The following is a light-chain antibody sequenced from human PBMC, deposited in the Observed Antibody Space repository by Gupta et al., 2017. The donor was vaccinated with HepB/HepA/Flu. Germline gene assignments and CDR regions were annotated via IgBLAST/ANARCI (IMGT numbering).Light chain of an antibody. CDR3: QWYNNWPPRII. Sequence: EIVMTQSPATLSVSPGDRATLSCRASQGIGSNLAWYQQRPGQAPRLLIYDTSTRVVDIPDRFSGSGSGTEFTLTITSLQSEDFAVYYCQWYNNWPPRIIFGQGTRLEIK. CDR1: QGIGSN. V-gene: IGKV3-15*01. J-gene: IGKJ5*01. CDR2: DTS.